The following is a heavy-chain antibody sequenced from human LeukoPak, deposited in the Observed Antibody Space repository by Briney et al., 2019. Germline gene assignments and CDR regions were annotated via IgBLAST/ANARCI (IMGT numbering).Heavy chain of an antibody. Sequence: PGGSLRLSCAASGFXFSSYGMXWXXXAPGXGLEWVXXISYDGSNKYYEDSVKGRFTISRDNSKNTLYLQMNSLRAEDTAVYYCAKDAQLVAGTYFDYWGQGTLVTVSS. CDR3: AKDAQLVAGTYFDY. CDR1: GFXFSSYG. V-gene: IGHV3-30*18. J-gene: IGHJ4*02. D-gene: IGHD6-19*01. CDR2: ISYDGSNK.